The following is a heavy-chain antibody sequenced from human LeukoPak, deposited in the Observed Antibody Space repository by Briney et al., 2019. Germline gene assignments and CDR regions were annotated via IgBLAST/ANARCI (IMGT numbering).Heavy chain of an antibody. CDR1: GYSFAKYW. J-gene: IGHJ3*02. V-gene: IGHV5-51*03. CDR2: IYPGDSNT. D-gene: IGHD3-3*01. CDR3: EGSDSCGFWRGSTDAFGI. Sequence: KPGESLKISCQGSGYSFAKYWIAWVRQMPGKGLEWMGVIYPGDSNTKYSPSFKGQVLILADKSIKTAYLQWLSLEASDTAMYYCEGSDSCGFWRGSTDAFGIWGQGTMVTVSS.